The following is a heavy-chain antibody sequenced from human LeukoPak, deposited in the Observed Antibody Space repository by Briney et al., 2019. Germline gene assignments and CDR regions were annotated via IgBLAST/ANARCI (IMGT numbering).Heavy chain of an antibody. D-gene: IGHD3-10*01. CDR1: GFTFSSFW. J-gene: IGHJ3*02. Sequence: GGSLRLSCAASGFTFSSFWMHWVRQAPGKGLAWVSRINTDGSSTDYADSVKGRFTISRDNAKNTLYLQMNSLRAEDTAVYYCARKGNAFDIWGQGTMVTVSS. CDR2: INTDGSST. V-gene: IGHV3-74*01. CDR3: ARKGNAFDI.